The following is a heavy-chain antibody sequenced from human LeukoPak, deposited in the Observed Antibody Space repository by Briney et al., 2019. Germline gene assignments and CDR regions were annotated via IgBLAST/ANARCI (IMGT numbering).Heavy chain of an antibody. CDR2: IKTDGSST. Sequence: GGSLRLSCAASGFAFSTYWMHWVRHAPGKGLVWVSHIKTDGSSTTYADSVKGRFTISRDNAKNTLYLQMNSLRAEDTAVYYCARDRGYTQDYWGQGTLVTVSS. J-gene: IGHJ4*02. CDR1: GFAFSTYW. CDR3: ARDRGYTQDY. V-gene: IGHV3-74*01. D-gene: IGHD5-12*01.